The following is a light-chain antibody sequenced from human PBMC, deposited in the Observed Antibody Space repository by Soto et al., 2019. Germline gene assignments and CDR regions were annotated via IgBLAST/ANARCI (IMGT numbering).Light chain of an antibody. CDR1: QSISSY. CDR2: AAS. CDR3: QQSYSTLLT. V-gene: IGKV1-39*01. Sequence: DIQMTQSPSSLSVSVGDRVPITCRASQSISSYLNWYQQKPGKAPKLLIYAASSLQSGVPSRFSGSGSGTDFTLTISSLQPEDFATYSCQQSYSTLLTFGGGTKVQIK. J-gene: IGKJ4*01.